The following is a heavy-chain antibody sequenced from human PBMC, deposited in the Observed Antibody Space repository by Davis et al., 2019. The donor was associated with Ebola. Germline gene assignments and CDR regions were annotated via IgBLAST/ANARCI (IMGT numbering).Heavy chain of an antibody. V-gene: IGHV4-39*01. CDR1: GGSISSSSYY. J-gene: IGHJ5*02. CDR3: ARQKLGYCISTSCYGHNWFDP. Sequence: SETLSLTCTVSGGSISSSSYYWGWIRQPPGKGLEWIGSIYYSGSTYYNPSLKSRVTISVDTSKNQFSLKLSSVTAADTAVYSCARQKLGYCISTSCYGHNWFDPWGQGTLVTVSS. D-gene: IGHD2-2*01. CDR2: IYYSGST.